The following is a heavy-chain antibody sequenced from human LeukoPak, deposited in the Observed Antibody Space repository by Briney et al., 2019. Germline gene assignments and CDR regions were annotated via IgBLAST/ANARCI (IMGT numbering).Heavy chain of an antibody. Sequence: SVKVSRKASGGTFNSYTFSWVRQAPGQGLQWMGRIIPILGVANYAQEFQGRVTITADKSTSTVYMELSSLRSEDTAVYYCARGPRDVVIKELVDYWGQGTLVTVSS. V-gene: IGHV1-69*02. J-gene: IGHJ4*02. CDR3: ARGPRDVVIKELVDY. CDR2: IIPILGVA. CDR1: GGTFNSYT. D-gene: IGHD3-22*01.